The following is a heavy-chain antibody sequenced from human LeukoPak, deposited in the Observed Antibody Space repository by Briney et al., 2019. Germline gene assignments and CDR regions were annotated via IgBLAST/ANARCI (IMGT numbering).Heavy chain of an antibody. Sequence: SETLSLTCTVXXGXXXXXXXXXXXXXXXXXXESXEXIXXXGSTNYNXSXKSRVTISVDTSKNQFSLKLSSVTAADTAVYYCARSPPDYWGQGTLVTVSS. CDR3: ARSPPDY. CDR2: IXXXGST. J-gene: IGHJ4*02. V-gene: IGHV4-59*01. CDR1: XGXXXXXX.